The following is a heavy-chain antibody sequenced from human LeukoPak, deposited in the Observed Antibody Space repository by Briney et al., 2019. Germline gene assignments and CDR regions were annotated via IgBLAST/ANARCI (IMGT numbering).Heavy chain of an antibody. V-gene: IGHV3-21*01. CDR3: ARDRDGYKQGAFDI. CDR1: GFIFSGYN. D-gene: IGHD5-24*01. CDR2: ISSSSSCT. J-gene: IGHJ3*02. Sequence: GGSLRLSCAASGFIFSGYNMNWVRQAPGKGLEWVSSISSSSSCTYYADSVKGRFTISRDNARNSLYLQMNSLRAEDTAVYYCARDRDGYKQGAFDIWGQGTMVTVSS.